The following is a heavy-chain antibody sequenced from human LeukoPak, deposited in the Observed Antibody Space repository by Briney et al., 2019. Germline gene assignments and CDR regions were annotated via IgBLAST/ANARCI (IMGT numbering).Heavy chain of an antibody. CDR3: ARLEYSSSWYKDY. J-gene: IGHJ4*02. CDR1: GYIFTDYY. CDR2: INPNSGGT. Sequence: ASVKVSCKASGYIFTDYYMHWVRQAPGQELGWMGRINPNSGGTNYAQKFQGRVTMTRDTSISTAYMELSRLRSDDTAVYYCARLEYSSSWYKDYWGQGTLVTVSS. V-gene: IGHV1-2*06. D-gene: IGHD6-13*01.